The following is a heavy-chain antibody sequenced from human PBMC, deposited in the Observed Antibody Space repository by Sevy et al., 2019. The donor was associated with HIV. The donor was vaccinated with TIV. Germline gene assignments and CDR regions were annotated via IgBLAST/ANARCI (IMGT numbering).Heavy chain of an antibody. CDR1: GFTFNVYE. Sequence: GGSLRISCAASGFTFNVYEMNWVRQAPGKGLEWVSYISSGFSKSYADSVKGRFTISRDNTKNSLYLQMNSLRAEDTAVYYCTNYVHYWGQGTLVTVSS. CDR2: ISSGFSK. V-gene: IGHV3-48*03. CDR3: TNYVHY. J-gene: IGHJ4*02.